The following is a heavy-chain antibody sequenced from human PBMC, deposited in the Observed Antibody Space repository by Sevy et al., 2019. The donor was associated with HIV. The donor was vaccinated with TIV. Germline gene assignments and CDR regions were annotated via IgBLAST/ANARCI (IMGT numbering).Heavy chain of an antibody. D-gene: IGHD3-10*01. CDR1: GFSFSWYW. J-gene: IGHJ3*02. CDR2: IKQDGSEK. Sequence: GGSLRLSCAASGFSFSWYWMSWVRQTPEKGLEWVANIKQDGSEKNYVDSVKGRFTISRDNAKSSLYLQMNSLRAEDTAVYYCASKGGSRPYDAFDTWGQGTMVTVSS. CDR3: ASKGGSRPYDAFDT. V-gene: IGHV3-7*01.